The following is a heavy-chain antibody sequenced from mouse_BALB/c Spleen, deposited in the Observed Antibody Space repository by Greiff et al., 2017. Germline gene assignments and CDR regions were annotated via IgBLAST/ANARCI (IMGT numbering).Heavy chain of an antibody. Sequence: EVMLVESGGGLVKPGGSLKLSCAAPGFAFSSYDMSWVRQTPEKRLEWFAYISSGGGSTYYPDTVKGRFTISRDNAKNTLYLQMSSLKSEDTAMYYCARYRYDVNWYFDVWGAGTTVTVSS. V-gene: IGHV5-12-1*01. CDR1: GFAFSSYD. CDR3: ARYRYDVNWYFDV. CDR2: ISSGGGST. J-gene: IGHJ1*01. D-gene: IGHD2-14*01.